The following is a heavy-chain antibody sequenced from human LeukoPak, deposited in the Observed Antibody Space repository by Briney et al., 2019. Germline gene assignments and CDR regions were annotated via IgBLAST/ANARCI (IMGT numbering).Heavy chain of an antibody. CDR1: GYTFTSYG. D-gene: IGHD3-22*01. Sequence: ASVKVSCKASGYTFTSYGISWVRQAPGQGLEWMGWISAYNGNTNYAQKLQGRVTMTTDTSTSTAYMELRSLRSDDTAVYYCARASITMIVVVPDDYWGQGTLATVSS. J-gene: IGHJ4*02. V-gene: IGHV1-18*01. CDR3: ARASITMIVVVPDDY. CDR2: ISAYNGNT.